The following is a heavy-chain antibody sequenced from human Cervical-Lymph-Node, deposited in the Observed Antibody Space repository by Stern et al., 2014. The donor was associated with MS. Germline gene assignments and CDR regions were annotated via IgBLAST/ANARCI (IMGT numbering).Heavy chain of an antibody. CDR3: AKDIGGYLYGYAGSLTD. CDR2: ISFDVTKK. J-gene: IGHJ1*01. D-gene: IGHD5-18*01. V-gene: IGHV3-30*18. CDR1: GFAFSDYA. Sequence: VQLVESGGGVVQPGRSLRLSCAASGFAFSDYAMHWVRQAPGKGLEWVAVISFDVTKKYYADSVKGRFTISRDSSKNTLFLQMNNLRPEDTAIYYRAKDIGGYLYGYAGSLTDWGQGTLVTVSS.